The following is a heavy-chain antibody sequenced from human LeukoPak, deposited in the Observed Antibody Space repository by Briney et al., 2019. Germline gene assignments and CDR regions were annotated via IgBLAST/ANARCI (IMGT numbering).Heavy chain of an antibody. V-gene: IGHV1-3*01. Sequence: GASVKVSCKASGYTFTSYAMHWVRQAPGQRLEWMGWINAGNGNTKYSQKFQGRVTITRDTSASTAYMELSSLRSEDTAVYYCARDQRGGDSLLFDYWGQGTLVTVSS. CDR2: INAGNGNT. J-gene: IGHJ4*02. CDR3: ARDQRGGDSLLFDY. D-gene: IGHD3-16*01. CDR1: GYTFTSYA.